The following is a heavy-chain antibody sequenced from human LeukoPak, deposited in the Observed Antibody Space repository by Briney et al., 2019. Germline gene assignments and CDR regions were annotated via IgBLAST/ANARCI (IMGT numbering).Heavy chain of an antibody. D-gene: IGHD3-16*02. V-gene: IGHV3-7*03. Sequence: AGGSLRLSCAASGFRFNNYYMGWVRQAPGKGLEWVANINQDGRDKYYVDSVKGRFTISRDNAKNSLYLQMNSLRAEDTAVYYCAREDRIMITFGGVIVDDAFDIWGQGTMVTVSS. CDR3: AREDRIMITFGGVIVDDAFDI. CDR1: GFRFNNYY. CDR2: INQDGRDK. J-gene: IGHJ3*02.